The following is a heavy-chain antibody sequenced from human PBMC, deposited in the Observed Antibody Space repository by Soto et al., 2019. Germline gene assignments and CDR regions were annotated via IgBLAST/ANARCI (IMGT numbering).Heavy chain of an antibody. CDR1: GGSISSYY. CDR2: IYYSGST. CDR3: ARRYGGNFDY. Sequence: QVQLQESGPGLVKPSETLSLTCTVSGGSISSYYWSWIRQPPGKGLEWIGYIYYSGSTNYNPSLXRXAXIXLDPAKNQFSLKLSSVTAADTAVYYCARRYGGNFDYWGQGTLVTVSS. D-gene: IGHD1-26*01. J-gene: IGHJ4*02. V-gene: IGHV4-59*01.